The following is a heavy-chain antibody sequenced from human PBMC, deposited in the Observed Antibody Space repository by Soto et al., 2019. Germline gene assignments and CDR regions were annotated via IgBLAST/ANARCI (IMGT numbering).Heavy chain of an antibody. V-gene: IGHV4-4*02. Sequence: QVQLQESGPGLVKPSGTLSLTCAVSGGSISSSNWWRWVRQPPGKGLEWIGEIYHSGSTNYNPSLKSRVTISVDKSKNQFSLKLSSVPAADTAVYYCARYYYDSSGYYSTYYFDYWGQGTLVTVSS. CDR2: IYHSGST. J-gene: IGHJ4*02. CDR1: GGSISSSNW. D-gene: IGHD3-22*01. CDR3: ARYYYDSSGYYSTYYFDY.